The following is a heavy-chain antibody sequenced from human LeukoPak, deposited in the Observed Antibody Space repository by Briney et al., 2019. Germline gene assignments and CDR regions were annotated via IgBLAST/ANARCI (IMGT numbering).Heavy chain of an antibody. J-gene: IGHJ4*02. CDR2: LSYDGSDK. CDR3: AKDVSIAAADHYFDC. V-gene: IGHV3-30*18. CDR1: GFTFRSYG. Sequence: RSLRLSCAASGFTFRSYGMHWVRQAPGKGLDSEAVLSYDGSDKHYADSVKGRFTISRGNSKNTLYLQMDSLRAEDTAVYYCAKDVSIAAADHYFDCWGQGTLVTVSS. D-gene: IGHD6-13*01.